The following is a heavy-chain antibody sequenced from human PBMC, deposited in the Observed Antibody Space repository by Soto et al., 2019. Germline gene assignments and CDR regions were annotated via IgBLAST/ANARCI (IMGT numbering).Heavy chain of an antibody. V-gene: IGHV4-31*03. CDR3: ARGGIVGATGSDDAFDI. D-gene: IGHD1-26*01. CDR1: GGSISSGGYY. CDR2: IYYSGST. Sequence: SETLSLTCTVSGGSISSGGYYWSWIRQHPGKGLEWIGYIYYSGSTYYNPSLKSRVTISVDTSKNQFSLKLSSVTAADTAVYYCARGGIVGATGSDDAFDIWGQGTMVTVS. J-gene: IGHJ3*02.